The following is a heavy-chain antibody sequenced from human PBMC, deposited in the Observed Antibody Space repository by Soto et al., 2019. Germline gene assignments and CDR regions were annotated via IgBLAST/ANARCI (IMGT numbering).Heavy chain of an antibody. Sequence: GGSLRLSCAASGFTFSSYSMNWVRQAPGKGLEWVSYISRNSSSICYADSVKGRFTISRDNAKNSLYLQMNSLRAEDTALYYCAKGGMADYASFDYWGQGTLVTVSS. D-gene: IGHD4-17*01. CDR1: GFTFSSYS. J-gene: IGHJ4*02. CDR3: AKGGMADYASFDY. V-gene: IGHV3-48*04. CDR2: ISRNSSSI.